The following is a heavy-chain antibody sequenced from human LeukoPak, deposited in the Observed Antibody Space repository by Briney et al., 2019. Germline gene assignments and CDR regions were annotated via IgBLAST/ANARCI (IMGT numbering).Heavy chain of an antibody. CDR3: ASKGGGLDY. D-gene: IGHD3-16*01. CDR1: GGSISSSSYY. V-gene: IGHV4-39*07. J-gene: IGHJ4*02. CDR2: INHSGST. Sequence: SETLSLTCTVSGGSISSSSYYWSWIRQPPGKGLEWIGEINHSGSTNYNPSLKSRVTISVDTSKNQFSLKLSSVTAADTAVYYCASKGGGLDYWGQGTLVTVSS.